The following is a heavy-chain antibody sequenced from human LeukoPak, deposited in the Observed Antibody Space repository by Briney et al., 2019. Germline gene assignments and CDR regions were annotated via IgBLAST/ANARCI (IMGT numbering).Heavy chain of an antibody. V-gene: IGHV1-69*13. CDR3: ASGYSYGYGNSRESGRRYNWFDP. CDR1: GGTFSSYA. CDR2: IIPIFGTA. D-gene: IGHD5-18*01. J-gene: IGHJ5*02. Sequence: SVKVSCKASGGTFSSYAISWVRQAPGQGLEWMGGIIPIFGTANYAQKFQGRVTITADESTSTAYMELSSLRSEDTAVYYCASGYSYGYGNSRESGRRYNWFDPWGQGTLVTVSS.